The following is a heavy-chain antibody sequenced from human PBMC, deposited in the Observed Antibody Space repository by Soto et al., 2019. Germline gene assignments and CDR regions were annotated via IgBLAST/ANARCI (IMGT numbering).Heavy chain of an antibody. CDR1: GGSISSYY. Sequence: LSLTCTVCGGSISSYYWSWIRQPPGKGLEWIGYIYYSGSTNYNPSLKSRVTISVDTSKNQFSLKLSSVTAADTAVYYCARDDGYCSGGSCYYYYGMDVWGQGTTVTVSS. V-gene: IGHV4-59*01. J-gene: IGHJ6*02. CDR2: IYYSGST. D-gene: IGHD2-15*01. CDR3: ARDDGYCSGGSCYYYYGMDV.